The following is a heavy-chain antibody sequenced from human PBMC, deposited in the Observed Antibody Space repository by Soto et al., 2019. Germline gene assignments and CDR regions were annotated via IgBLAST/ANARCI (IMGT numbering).Heavy chain of an antibody. J-gene: IGHJ6*03. CDR2: ISSSSSTI. V-gene: IGHV3-48*01. CDR1: GFTFSSYS. CDR3: ARGYCTNGVCYNYNYYYYYMDV. D-gene: IGHD2-8*01. Sequence: GGSLRLSCAASGFTFSSYSMNWVRQAPGKGLEWVSYISSSSSTIYYADSVKGRFTISRDNAKNSLYLQMNSLRAEDTAVYYCARGYCTNGVCYNYNYYYYYMDVWGKGTTVTVSS.